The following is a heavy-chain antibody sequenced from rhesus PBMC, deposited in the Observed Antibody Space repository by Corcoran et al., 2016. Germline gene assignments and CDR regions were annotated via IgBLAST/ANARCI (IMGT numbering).Heavy chain of an antibody. CDR1: GYSISSNY. Sequence: QVQLQESGPGLVKPSETLSLTCAVSGYSISSNYWKWHRQPPGKGLEWIGSIYGSGGSTYLNPSLKSRVTLSVDTSKTQFSLKLSSVTAADTAVYYCSRSDEGYFDYWGQGVLVTVSS. CDR2: IYGSGGST. V-gene: IGHV4S14*01. J-gene: IGHJ4*01. CDR3: SRSDEGYFDY. D-gene: IGHD3-9*01.